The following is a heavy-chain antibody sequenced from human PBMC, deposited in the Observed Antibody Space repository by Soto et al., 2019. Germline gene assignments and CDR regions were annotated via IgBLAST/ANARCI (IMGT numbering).Heavy chain of an antibody. Sequence: PGESLVISCKGSGYSFTSYWISWVRQMRGKGLEWMGRIDPSDSYTNYSPSFQCHVTISADKSISTAYLQWSSLKASDTAMYYCARQGFGESYYYYGMDVWVQVTTVTVSS. CDR1: GYSFTSYW. J-gene: IGHJ6*02. V-gene: IGHV5-10-1*01. CDR3: ARQGFGESYYYYGMDV. D-gene: IGHD3-10*01. CDR2: IDPSDSYT.